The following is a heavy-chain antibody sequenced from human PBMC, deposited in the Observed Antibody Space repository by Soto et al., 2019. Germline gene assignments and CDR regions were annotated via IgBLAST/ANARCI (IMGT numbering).Heavy chain of an antibody. D-gene: IGHD1-1*01. J-gene: IGHJ4*02. Sequence: SVKVSCKASGDSFSKYTVNWVRQAPRQGLEWMGGIIPRFGTTNYAPTLQDRVTITADESMNTVYMELSSLRSEDTALYYCARGRGLYNSGRSQLDSWGQGTLVTVSS. CDR2: IIPRFGTT. CDR3: ARGRGLYNSGRSQLDS. CDR1: GDSFSKYT. V-gene: IGHV1-69*13.